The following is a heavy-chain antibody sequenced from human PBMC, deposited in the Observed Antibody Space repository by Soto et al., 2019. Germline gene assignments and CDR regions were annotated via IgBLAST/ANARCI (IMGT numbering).Heavy chain of an antibody. CDR3: ARARGYDFWSGYSSYYYYYMDV. CDR2: IYYSGST. J-gene: IGHJ6*03. Sequence: PSETLSLTCTVSGGSISSYYWSWIRQPPGKELEWIGYIYYSGSTNYNPSLKSRVTISVDTSKNQFSLKLSSVTAADTAVYYCARARGYDFWSGYSSYYYYYMDVWGKGTTVTVSS. CDR1: GGSISSYY. D-gene: IGHD3-3*01. V-gene: IGHV4-59*01.